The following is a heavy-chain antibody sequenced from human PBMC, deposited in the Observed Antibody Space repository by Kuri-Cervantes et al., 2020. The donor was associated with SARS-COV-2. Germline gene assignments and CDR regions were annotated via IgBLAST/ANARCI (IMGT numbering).Heavy chain of an antibody. CDR2: IFTSGRT. Sequence: ESLKISCTVSGASSNTYYWGWIRQPPGKGLEWIGSIFTSGRTNYNPSLKSRVTISVDTSKNQFSLNLSSVTAADTAVYYCARHEVSITFGGVIVSYFDYWGQGTLVTVSS. V-gene: IGHV4-4*08. CDR1: GASSNTYY. J-gene: IGHJ4*02. CDR3: ARHEVSITFGGVIVSYFDY. D-gene: IGHD3-16*02.